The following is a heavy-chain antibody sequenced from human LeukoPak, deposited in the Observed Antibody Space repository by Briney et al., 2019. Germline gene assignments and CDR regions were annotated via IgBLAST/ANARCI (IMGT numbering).Heavy chain of an antibody. D-gene: IGHD4/OR15-4a*01. CDR1: GYTFTNYY. CDR3: AREADYGY. V-gene: IGHV1-46*01. Sequence: ASVKVSCKASGYTFTNYYIHWVRQAPGQGLEWMGIINPSGGSTGYALKFQDRVTMTRDTSTSTLYMELSSLRSEDTAVYYCAREADYGYWGQGTLVTVSS. J-gene: IGHJ4*02. CDR2: INPSGGST.